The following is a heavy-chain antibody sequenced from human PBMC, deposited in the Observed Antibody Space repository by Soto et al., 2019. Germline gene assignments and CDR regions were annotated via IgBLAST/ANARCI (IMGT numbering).Heavy chain of an antibody. CDR1: GYTFTSYY. V-gene: IGHV1-46*01. J-gene: IGHJ3*02. CDR2: INPSGGST. Sequence: ASVKVSCKASGYTFTSYYMHWVRQAPGQGLEWMGIINPSGGSTSYAQKFQGRVTMTRDTSTSTVYMELSSLRSEDMAVYYCARDRALDAFDIWGQGTMVTVSS. CDR3: ARDRALDAFDI.